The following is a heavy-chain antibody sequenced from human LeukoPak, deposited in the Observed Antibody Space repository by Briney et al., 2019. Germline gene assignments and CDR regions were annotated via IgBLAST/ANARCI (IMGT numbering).Heavy chain of an antibody. CDR3: AELGITMIGGV. D-gene: IGHD3-10*02. CDR1: GFTFRTYT. V-gene: IGHV3-21*01. Sequence: GGSLRLSCAASGFTFRTYTINWVRQAPGKGLEWVSSISSSGDYMYYADSVKGRFTISRDNAKNSLYLQMNSLRAEDTAVYYCAELGITMIGGVWGKGTTVTISS. J-gene: IGHJ6*04. CDR2: ISSSGDYM.